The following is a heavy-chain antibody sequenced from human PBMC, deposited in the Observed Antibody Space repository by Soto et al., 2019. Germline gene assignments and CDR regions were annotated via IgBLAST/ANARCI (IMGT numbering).Heavy chain of an antibody. J-gene: IGHJ4*02. CDR3: ARELGD. Sequence: SETVSLRCTVSRGSNSSGGCYWSWIRQPPGQGPEWMGYISYSGSPYYNPSLESRVTIAVDTSKKQFSLKLSSVNAADTAGDCCARELGDWGQGTLVTVSS. V-gene: IGHV4-31*03. D-gene: IGHD3-3*02. CDR1: RGSNSSGGCY. CDR2: ISYSGSP.